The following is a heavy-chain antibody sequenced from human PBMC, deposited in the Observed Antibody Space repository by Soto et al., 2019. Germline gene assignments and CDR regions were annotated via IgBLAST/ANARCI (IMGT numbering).Heavy chain of an antibody. Sequence: SSETLSLTCTVSGGSISSYYWSWIRQPPGKGLEWIGYIYYSGSTNYNPSLKSRVTISVDTSKNQFSLKLSSVTAADTAVYYCARGRGTDYYYYYGMDVWGQGTTVTVSS. V-gene: IGHV4-59*01. CDR1: GGSISSYY. CDR3: ARGRGTDYYYYYGMDV. J-gene: IGHJ6*02. D-gene: IGHD1-26*01. CDR2: IYYSGST.